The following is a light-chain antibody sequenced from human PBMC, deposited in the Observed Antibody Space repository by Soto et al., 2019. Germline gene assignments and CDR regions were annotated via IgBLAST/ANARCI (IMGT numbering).Light chain of an antibody. J-gene: IGKJ1*01. CDR3: QKYGSAPWT. V-gene: IGKV1-27*01. Sequence: DIQMTQSPSSLSASVRDRVTITCRASQSISQNLAWHQQKPGKLPKLLIYAASTLHSGLPSRFSGSGSRTKDTLTISSVRPEDAENYYCQKYGSAPWTFGQGTKVEI. CDR2: AAS. CDR1: QSISQN.